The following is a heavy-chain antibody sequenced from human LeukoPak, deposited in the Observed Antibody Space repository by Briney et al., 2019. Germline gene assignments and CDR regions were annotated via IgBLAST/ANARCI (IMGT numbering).Heavy chain of an antibody. J-gene: IGHJ6*02. CDR1: GGTFSSYA. CDR2: IIPIFGTA. CDR3: ARDMRPYSGSYYPTYYYYGMDV. D-gene: IGHD1-26*01. Sequence: SVKVSCKASGGTFSSYAISWVRQAPGQGLEWMGGIIPIFGTANYAQKFQGRVTITADESTSTAYMELSSLRSEDTAVYYCARDMRPYSGSYYPTYYYYGMDVWGQGTTVTVSS. V-gene: IGHV1-69*13.